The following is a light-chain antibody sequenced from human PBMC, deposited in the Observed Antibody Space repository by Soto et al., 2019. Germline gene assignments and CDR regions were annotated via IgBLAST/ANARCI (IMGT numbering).Light chain of an antibody. CDR2: TAS. CDR1: QSISSW. J-gene: IGKJ4*01. Sequence: DIHMTQSPSTLSASVGDRVTITCRASQSISSWLAWYQQKPGKAPKLLIYTASSLESGVPSRFSGSASGTEFTLTISSLQPDDFATYYCQQYNSYPLTFGGGTKVDIK. CDR3: QQYNSYPLT. V-gene: IGKV1-5*03.